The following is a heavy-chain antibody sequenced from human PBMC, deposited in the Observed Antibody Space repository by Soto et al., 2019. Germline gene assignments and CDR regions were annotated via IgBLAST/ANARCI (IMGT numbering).Heavy chain of an antibody. V-gene: IGHV4-59*01. CDR2: IYYSGST. J-gene: IGHJ4*02. CDR1: GGSISSYY. D-gene: IGHD3-9*01. Sequence: SETLSLTCTVSGGSISSYYWSWIRQPPGKGLEWIGYIYYSGSTNYNPSLKGRVTISVDTSKNQFSLKLSSVTAADTAVYYCARAEMDYDILTGYYNRYFDYWGQGTLVTVSS. CDR3: ARAEMDYDILTGYYNRYFDY.